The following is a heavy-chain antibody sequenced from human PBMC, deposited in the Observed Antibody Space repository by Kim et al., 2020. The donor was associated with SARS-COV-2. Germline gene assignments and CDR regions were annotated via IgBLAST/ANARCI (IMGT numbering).Heavy chain of an antibody. D-gene: IGHD5-12*01. J-gene: IGHJ4*02. Sequence: NYNPSLKSRVTISVDTSKNKFSLKLSSVTAADTAVYYWARGFRVLRYIDYWGQGTLVTVSS. CDR3: ARGFRVLRYIDY. V-gene: IGHV4-34*01.